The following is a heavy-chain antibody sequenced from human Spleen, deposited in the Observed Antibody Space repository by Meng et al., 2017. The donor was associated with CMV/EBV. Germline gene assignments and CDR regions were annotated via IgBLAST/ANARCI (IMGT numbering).Heavy chain of an antibody. Sequence: ASVKVSCKTSGYTFASYGISWVRQAPGQGLEWMGWISAYNGNTNYAQKLQGRVTMTTDTSTSTAYMELRSLRSDDTAVYYCARDQDNWNDKSGDYWGQGTLVTVSS. CDR2: ISAYNGNT. V-gene: IGHV1-18*01. D-gene: IGHD1-1*01. CDR1: GYTFASYG. CDR3: ARDQDNWNDKSGDY. J-gene: IGHJ4*02.